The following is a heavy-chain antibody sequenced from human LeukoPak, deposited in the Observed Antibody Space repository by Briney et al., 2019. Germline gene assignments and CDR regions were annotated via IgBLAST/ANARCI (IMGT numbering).Heavy chain of an antibody. CDR1: GVAISSNY. CDR2: MYHSRSG. J-gene: IGHJ3*01. Sequence: SETLSLTCTVSGVAISSNYWSLIRQPPGKRLASIGYMYHSRSGNYNPSVKSRITISVDTSKNQFSLEKNPVTVADTDVYYCERCALKSAFDLRGQRKTVNVSS. CDR3: ERCALKSAFDL. V-gene: IGHV4-59*01.